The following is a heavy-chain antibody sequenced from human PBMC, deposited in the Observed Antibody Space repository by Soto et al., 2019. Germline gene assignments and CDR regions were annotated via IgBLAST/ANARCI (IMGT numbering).Heavy chain of an antibody. CDR3: ARANDDFWRALDY. CDR2: MYHSGST. J-gene: IGHJ4*02. CDR1: GVSISSGGYS. Sequence: QLQLQESGSGLVKPSQTLSLTCAVSGVSISSGGYSWSWIRQPPGKGLEWIGYMYHSGSTYYNPSLKSRVTISVDRSKNQFSVNLSSVTAAETAMYYCARANDDFWRALDYWGQGTVVTVSS. V-gene: IGHV4-30-2*01. D-gene: IGHD3-3*01.